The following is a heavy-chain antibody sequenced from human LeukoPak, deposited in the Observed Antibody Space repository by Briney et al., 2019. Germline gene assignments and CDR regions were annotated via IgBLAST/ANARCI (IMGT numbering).Heavy chain of an antibody. CDR1: GFTFSNAW. J-gene: IGHJ6*03. CDR2: IKSKTDGGTT. V-gene: IGHV3-15*01. Sequence: TGGSLRLSCAASGFTFSNAWMSWVRQAPGKGLEWVGRIKSKTDGGTTDYAAPVKGRFTISRDDSKNTLYLQINSLKTEDTAVYYCTTDSTAMVLDYYYYMDVWGKGTTVTVSS. CDR3: TTDSTAMVLDYYYYMDV. D-gene: IGHD5-18*01.